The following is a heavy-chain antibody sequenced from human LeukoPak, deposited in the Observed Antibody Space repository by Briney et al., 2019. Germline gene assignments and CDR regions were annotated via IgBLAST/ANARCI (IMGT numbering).Heavy chain of an antibody. CDR3: ARLSAMVRGPEGIFYFEY. CDR1: GFSFSTYW. D-gene: IGHD3-10*01. V-gene: IGHV3-7*01. Sequence: PGGSLRLSCETSGFSFSTYWMSWVRQAPGKGLEWVANIRPDGSEKYYVDSVKGRFTISRDIAKQSVFLQMTSLRVEDTAVYYCARLSAMVRGPEGIFYFEYWGLGTLVTVSS. J-gene: IGHJ4*02. CDR2: IRPDGSEK.